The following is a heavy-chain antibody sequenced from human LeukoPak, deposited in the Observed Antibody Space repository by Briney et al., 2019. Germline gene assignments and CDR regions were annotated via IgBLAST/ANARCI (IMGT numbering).Heavy chain of an antibody. CDR1: GYSFTSYW. D-gene: IGHD2-2*02. CDR3: ARRFGCSSTSCYTDYYYGMDV. Sequence: GESLKISCKGSGYSFTSYWIGWVRQMPGKGLEWMGIIYPGDSDTRYSPSFQGQVTISADKSISTAYLQWSSLKASDTAMYYCARRFGCSSTSCYTDYYYGMDVWGQGTTVTVS. CDR2: IYPGDSDT. J-gene: IGHJ6*02. V-gene: IGHV5-51*01.